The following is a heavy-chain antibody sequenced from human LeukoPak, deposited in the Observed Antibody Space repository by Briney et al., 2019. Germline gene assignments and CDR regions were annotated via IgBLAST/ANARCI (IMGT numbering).Heavy chain of an antibody. CDR2: ISSSGTYI. V-gene: IGHV3-21*06. Sequence: SGGSLRLSCEASGFTFSLYGFNWVRQAPGKGLEWVSSISSSGTYIYYADPVKGRFTISRDNSNNSLYLEMNSLRAEDTAVYYCAREGPHSSSPAFDFWGQGTLVTVSS. CDR3: AREGPHSSSPAFDF. CDR1: GFTFSLYG. D-gene: IGHD6-6*01. J-gene: IGHJ4*02.